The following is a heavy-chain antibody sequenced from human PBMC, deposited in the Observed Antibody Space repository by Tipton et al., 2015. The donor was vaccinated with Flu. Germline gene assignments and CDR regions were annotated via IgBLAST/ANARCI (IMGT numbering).Heavy chain of an antibody. CDR1: GFTFSSYG. V-gene: IGHV3-33*01. CDR2: IWYDGSNK. J-gene: IGHJ4*02. CDR3: ARGVYSSGWYPFFDY. D-gene: IGHD6-19*01. Sequence: QLVQSGGGVVQPGRSLRLSCAASGFTFSSYGMHWVRQAPGKGLEWVAVIWYDGSNKYYADSVKGRFTISRDNSKNTLYLQMNSLRAEDTAEYYCARGVYSSGWYPFFDYWGQGTLVTVSS.